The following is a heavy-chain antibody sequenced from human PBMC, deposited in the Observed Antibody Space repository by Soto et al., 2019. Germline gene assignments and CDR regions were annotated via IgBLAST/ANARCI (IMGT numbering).Heavy chain of an antibody. V-gene: IGHV4-31*03. CDR2: IYYSGST. Sequence: PSETLSLTCTVSGGSISSGGYYWSWIRQHPGKGLEWIGYIYYSGSTYYNPSLKSRVTISVDTSKNQSSLKLSSVTAADTAVYYCARDSRDPNWFDPWGQGTLVTVSS. J-gene: IGHJ5*02. CDR1: GGSISSGGYY. CDR3: ARDSRDPNWFDP.